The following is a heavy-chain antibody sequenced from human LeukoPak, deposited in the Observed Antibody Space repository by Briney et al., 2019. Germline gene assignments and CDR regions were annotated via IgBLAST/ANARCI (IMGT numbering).Heavy chain of an antibody. CDR1: GFTFSSYW. D-gene: IGHD3-10*01. J-gene: IGHJ4*02. CDR3: ARDPSFPRGVIFDY. V-gene: IGHV3-7*01. CDR2: IKQDGSEK. Sequence: PGGSLRLSCAASGFTFSSYWMSWVRQAPGKGLEWVANIKQDGSEKYYVDSVKGRFTISRDNAKNSLYLQMNSLRAEDTAVYYYARDPSFPRGVIFDYWGQGTLVTVSS.